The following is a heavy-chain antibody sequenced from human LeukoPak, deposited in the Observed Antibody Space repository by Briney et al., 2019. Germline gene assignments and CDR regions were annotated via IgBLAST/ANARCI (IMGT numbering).Heavy chain of an antibody. CDR2: ISGSGGST. D-gene: IGHD1-26*01. J-gene: IGHJ4*02. Sequence: GGSLRLSCAASGFTFSSYAMSWVRQAPGKGLEWVSAISGSGGSTYYADSVKGRFTISRDNSKNTLYLQMNSLRAEDTAVYYCARIIVGAKIPDYWGQGTLVTVSS. CDR1: GFTFSSYA. CDR3: ARIIVGAKIPDY. V-gene: IGHV3-23*01.